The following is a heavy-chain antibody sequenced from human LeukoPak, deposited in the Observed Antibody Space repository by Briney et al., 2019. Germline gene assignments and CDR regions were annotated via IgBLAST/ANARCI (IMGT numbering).Heavy chain of an antibody. CDR1: GGSISSNNW. CDR2: IYHSGGT. CDR3: ARGLWFGDENPPYFDY. V-gene: IGHV4-4*02. J-gene: IGHJ4*02. Sequence: PSGTLSLTCAVSGGSISSNNWWSWVRQPPGKGLEWIGEIYHSGGTNYNPSLKSRVTISIDTSKTQFSLKLSSVTAADTAVYYCARGLWFGDENPPYFDYWGQGTLVTVSS. D-gene: IGHD3-10*01.